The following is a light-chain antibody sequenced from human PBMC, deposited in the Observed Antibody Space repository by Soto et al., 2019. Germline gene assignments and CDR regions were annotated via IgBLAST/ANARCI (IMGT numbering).Light chain of an antibody. Sequence: QSVLTQPASVSGSPGQSITISCTGSSSDVGGYNYVSWYQQHPGKAPKLMIFDVSNRPSGVSNRFSGSKSGDSASLTISGLQAEDEADYYCSSYTTNNTVLFGGGTQVTVL. CDR1: SSDVGGYNY. CDR2: DVS. V-gene: IGLV2-14*01. CDR3: SSYTTNNTVL. J-gene: IGLJ2*01.